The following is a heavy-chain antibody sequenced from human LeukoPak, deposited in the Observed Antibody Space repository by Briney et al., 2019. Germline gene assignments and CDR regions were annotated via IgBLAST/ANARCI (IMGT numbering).Heavy chain of an antibody. Sequence: ASETLSLTCTVSGGSITSGSYYWNWVRRPAGKGLEWIARIHTSGSPSYNPSLRSRVSISIDTSKNQVSLNVRSVTAADTAVYYCAGGALYSSSGLDIWGQGTMVTVSS. D-gene: IGHD6-6*01. J-gene: IGHJ3*02. CDR2: IHTSGSP. CDR3: AGGALYSSSGLDI. CDR1: GGSITSGSYY. V-gene: IGHV4-61*02.